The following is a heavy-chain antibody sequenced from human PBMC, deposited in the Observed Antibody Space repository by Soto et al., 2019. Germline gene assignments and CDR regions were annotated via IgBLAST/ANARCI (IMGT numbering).Heavy chain of an antibody. CDR3: ARDQSYTIFGVVTTVGYYGMDV. D-gene: IGHD3-3*01. V-gene: IGHV1-69*01. Sequence: QVQLVQSGAEVKKPGSSVKVSCKASGGTFSSYAISWVRQAPGQGLEWMGGIIPIFGTANYAQKFQGRVTITADESTSTAYMELSSLRSEDTAVYYCARDQSYTIFGVVTTVGYYGMDVWGQGTTVTVSS. CDR1: GGTFSSYA. J-gene: IGHJ6*02. CDR2: IIPIFGTA.